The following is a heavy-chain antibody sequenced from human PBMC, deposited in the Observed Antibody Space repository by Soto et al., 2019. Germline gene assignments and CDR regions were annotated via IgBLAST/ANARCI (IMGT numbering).Heavy chain of an antibody. CDR3: ARIAGAGLPYFEF. CDR2: INPRTGRA. D-gene: IGHD2-21*01. V-gene: IGHV1-46*01. Sequence: ASVKVSCKASRYIFTSFQIHWVREVPGQGLERVGAINPRTGRASYEKKFPGRVSMATDTSTTTVYMVLTSLRSEETAVYYCARIAGAGLPYFEFWGQ. J-gene: IGHJ4*02. CDR1: RYIFTSFQ.